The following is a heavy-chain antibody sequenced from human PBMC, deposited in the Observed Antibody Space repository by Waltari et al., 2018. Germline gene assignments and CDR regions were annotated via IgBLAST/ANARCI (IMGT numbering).Heavy chain of an antibody. CDR3: ARGPQNYDFWSGASYYYGMDV. V-gene: IGHV4-59*01. CDR2: INYSGST. CDR1: GGSISSYY. D-gene: IGHD3-3*01. J-gene: IGHJ6*02. Sequence: QVQLQESGPGLVKPSETLSLTCTVSGGSISSYYWSWIRKPPGKGLGWIGYINYSGSTNYNPSLKSRVTISVDTSKNQFSLKLSSVTAADTAVYYCARGPQNYDFWSGASYYYGMDVWGQGTTVTVSS.